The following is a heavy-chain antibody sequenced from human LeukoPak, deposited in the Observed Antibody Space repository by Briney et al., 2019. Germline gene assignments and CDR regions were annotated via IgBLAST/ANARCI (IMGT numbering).Heavy chain of an antibody. CDR3: ARDKYSNYDY. Sequence: ASVKVSCKASGYTFTSYAIHRVRQAPGQRLEWMGWINAGNGDTKYSQNFQGRVTITRDTSASTAYMELSSLRSEDTAIYYCARDKYSNYDYWGQGTLVTVSS. CDR1: GYTFTSYA. D-gene: IGHD4-11*01. V-gene: IGHV1-3*01. J-gene: IGHJ4*02. CDR2: INAGNGDT.